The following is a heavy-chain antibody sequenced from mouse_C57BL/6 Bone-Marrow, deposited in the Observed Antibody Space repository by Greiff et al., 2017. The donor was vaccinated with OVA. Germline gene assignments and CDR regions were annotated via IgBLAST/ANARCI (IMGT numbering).Heavy chain of an antibody. J-gene: IGHJ1*03. V-gene: IGHV1-69*01. Sequence: VQLQQPGAELVMPGASVKLSCKASGYTFTSYWMHWVKQRPGQGLEWIGEIDPSDSYTNYNQKFKGKSTLTVDKSSSTAYMQLSSLTSEDSAVYYCAREGGYYGNLDRYFDVWGTGTTVTVSS. CDR1: GYTFTSYW. CDR3: AREGGYYGNLDRYFDV. D-gene: IGHD2-1*01. CDR2: IDPSDSYT.